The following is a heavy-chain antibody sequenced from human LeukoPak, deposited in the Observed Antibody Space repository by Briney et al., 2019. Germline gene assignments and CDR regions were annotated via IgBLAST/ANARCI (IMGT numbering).Heavy chain of an antibody. CDR2: ISGSGGGT. V-gene: IGHV3-23*01. CDR1: GLTFNNYA. CDR3: AKASAMIVVVSKHFDY. Sequence: PGGSLRLSCAVSGLTFNNYAMSWVRQAPGKGLEWVSAISGSGGGTNYADSVKGRFTISRDNSKNTLYLQMNSLRAEDTAVYYCAKASAMIVVVSKHFDYWGQGTLVTVSS. J-gene: IGHJ4*02. D-gene: IGHD3-22*01.